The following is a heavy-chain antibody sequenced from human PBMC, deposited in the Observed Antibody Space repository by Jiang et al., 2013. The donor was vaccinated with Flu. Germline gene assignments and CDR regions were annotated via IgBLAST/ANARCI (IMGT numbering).Heavy chain of an antibody. CDR1: YTFTSYG. CDR2: ISAYNGNT. Sequence: YTFTSYGISWVRQAPGQGLEWMGWISAYNGNTNYAQKXQGRVTMTTDTSTSTAYMELRSLRSDDTAVYYCARDRYDFWSGYYFNWFDPWGQGTLVTVSS. V-gene: IGHV1-18*04. J-gene: IGHJ5*02. D-gene: IGHD3-3*01. CDR3: ARDRYDFWSGYYFNWFDP.